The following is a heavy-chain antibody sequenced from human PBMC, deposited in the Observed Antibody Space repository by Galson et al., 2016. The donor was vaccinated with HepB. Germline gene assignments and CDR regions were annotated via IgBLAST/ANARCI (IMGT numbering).Heavy chain of an antibody. D-gene: IGHD4-23*01. V-gene: IGHV3-23*01. CDR3: GKFIGFDYGGSGGAFDI. Sequence: SLRLSCAASGFTFSNYAMSWVRQAPGKGPEWVSAISGSGDNTYYADSVKGRFAISRDSFNNALILQMNSLRADETAVYYCGKFIGFDYGGSGGAFDIWGQGTVVTVSS. CDR2: ISGSGDNT. CDR1: GFTFSNYA. J-gene: IGHJ3*02.